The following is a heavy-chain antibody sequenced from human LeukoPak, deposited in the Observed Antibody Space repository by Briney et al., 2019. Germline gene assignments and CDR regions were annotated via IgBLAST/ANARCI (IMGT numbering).Heavy chain of an antibody. J-gene: IGHJ4*02. CDR3: AKDNGYYYDSSGYFDY. CDR2: ISWNSGSI. V-gene: IGHV3-9*03. D-gene: IGHD3-22*01. CDR1: GFTFDDYA. Sequence: PGRSLRPSCAASGFTFDDYAMHWVRQAPGKGLEWVSGISWNSGSIGYADSVKGRFTISRDNAKNSLYLQMNSLRAEDMALYHCAKDNGYYYDSSGYFDYWGQGTLVTVSS.